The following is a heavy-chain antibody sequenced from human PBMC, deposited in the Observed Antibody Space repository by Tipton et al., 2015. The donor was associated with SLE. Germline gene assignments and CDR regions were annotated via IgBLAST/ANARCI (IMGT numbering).Heavy chain of an antibody. J-gene: IGHJ6*02. CDR3: ATDCSSTSCFADYYYGMDV. V-gene: IGHV4-34*01. CDR1: DGSFSGYY. CDR2: INHSGST. Sequence: TLSLTCAVYDGSFSGYYWSWIRQPPGKGLEWIGEINHSGSTRYNPSLKSRVTISVDTSKNQFSLKLSSVTAADTAVYYCATDCSSTSCFADYYYGMDVWGQGTTVTVSS. D-gene: IGHD2-2*01.